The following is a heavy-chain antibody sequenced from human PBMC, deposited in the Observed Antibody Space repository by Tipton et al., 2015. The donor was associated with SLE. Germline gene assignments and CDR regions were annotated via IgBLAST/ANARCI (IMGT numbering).Heavy chain of an antibody. V-gene: IGHV4-59*12. J-gene: IGHJ6*03. CDR3: AREKPGYYYYYMDV. CDR1: GGSISSYY. Sequence: TLSLTCTVSGGSISSYYWSWIRQPPGKGLEWIGYIYHSGSTYYNPSLKSRVTISVDTSKNQFSLKLSSVTAADTAVYYCAREKPGYYYYYMDVWGKGTTVTVSS. CDR2: IYHSGST.